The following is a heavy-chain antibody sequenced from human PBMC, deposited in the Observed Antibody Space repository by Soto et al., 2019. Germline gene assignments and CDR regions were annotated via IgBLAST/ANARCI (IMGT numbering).Heavy chain of an antibody. J-gene: IGHJ6*02. V-gene: IGHV4-39*01. CDR3: ARRTSIVGAIYYYYGMDV. CDR1: GGSISSSSYY. CDR2: IYYSGST. Sequence: TLSLTCTVSGGSISSSSYYWGWIRQPPGKGLEWIGSIYYSGSTYYNPSLKSRVTISVDTSKNQFSLKLSSVTAADTAVYYCARRTSIVGAIYYYYGMDVWGQGTTVTSSS. D-gene: IGHD1-26*01.